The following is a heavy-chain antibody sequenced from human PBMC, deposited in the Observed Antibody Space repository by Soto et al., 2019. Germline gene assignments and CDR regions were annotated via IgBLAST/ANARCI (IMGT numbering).Heavy chain of an antibody. CDR3: ARDRRGSGTWSPYYFDY. CDR1: GGTMSSYY. D-gene: IGHD3-10*01. CDR2: VYDSGST. V-gene: IGHV4-59*01. J-gene: IGHJ4*02. Sequence: SETLSLTCTFSGGTMSSYYWSWIRQATGKGLEWIGYVYDSGSTDYNPSLKSRLTISLDTSKNLFSLKLSFVTAADTAVYYCARDRRGSGTWSPYYFDYWGQGIMVTVSS.